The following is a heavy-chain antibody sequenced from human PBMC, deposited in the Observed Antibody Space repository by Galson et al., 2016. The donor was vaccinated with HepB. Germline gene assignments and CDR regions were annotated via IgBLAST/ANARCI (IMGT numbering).Heavy chain of an antibody. CDR2: IYYSGTT. CDR3: ARNTGYNYFDP. Sequence: TLSLTCTVSGASISSGRYYWSWIRQRPGRGLEWIGYIYYSGTTYYNPSLESRITITVDTSRNQFSLKLTSVTAADTAVYFCARNTGYNYFDPWGQGTQVTVSS. V-gene: IGHV4-31*03. CDR1: GASISSGRYY. J-gene: IGHJ5*02. D-gene: IGHD5-18*01.